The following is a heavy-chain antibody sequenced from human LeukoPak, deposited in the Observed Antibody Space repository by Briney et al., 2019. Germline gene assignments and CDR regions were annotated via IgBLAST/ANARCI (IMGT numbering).Heavy chain of an antibody. CDR1: GGSISSHY. Sequence: SETLSLTCTVSGGSISSHYWSWIRQPPGKGLEWIGYIYYSGSTNYNPSLKSRVTISVDTSKNQFSLKLSSVTAADTAVYYCARSDFWSGYIYGMDVWGQGTTVTVSS. J-gene: IGHJ6*02. CDR3: ARSDFWSGYIYGMDV. CDR2: IYYSGST. D-gene: IGHD3-3*01. V-gene: IGHV4-59*11.